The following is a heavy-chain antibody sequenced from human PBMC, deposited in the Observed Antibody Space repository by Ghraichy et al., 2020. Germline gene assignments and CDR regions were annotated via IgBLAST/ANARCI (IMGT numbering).Heavy chain of an antibody. CDR2: IKQDGSEK. D-gene: IGHD4-11*01. J-gene: IGHJ4*02. V-gene: IGHV3-7*01. CDR1: GFTFTTYW. Sequence: GGSLRLSCATSGFTFTTYWMSWVRQAPGKGLEWVANIKQDGSEKHYVDSVKGRFTISRDNAKNSLYLQMNSLRAEDTAVYYCARGTSRQSSNLGGGQGYWGQGTLVTVSS. CDR3: ARGTSRQSSNLGGGQGY.